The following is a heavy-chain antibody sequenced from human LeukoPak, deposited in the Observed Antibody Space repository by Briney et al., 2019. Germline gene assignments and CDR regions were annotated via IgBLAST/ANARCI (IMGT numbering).Heavy chain of an antibody. CDR3: AGVTWERRGWSSPELRFDP. D-gene: IGHD6-19*01. Sequence: ASVKVSCKASGYTFTSYGISWVRQAPGQGLEWMGWISAYNGNTNYAQKLQGRVTMTTDTSTSTAYMELRSLRSDDTAVYYCAGVTWERRGWSSPELRFDPWGQRTLVTVSS. V-gene: IGHV1-18*01. CDR2: ISAYNGNT. CDR1: GYTFTSYG. J-gene: IGHJ5*02.